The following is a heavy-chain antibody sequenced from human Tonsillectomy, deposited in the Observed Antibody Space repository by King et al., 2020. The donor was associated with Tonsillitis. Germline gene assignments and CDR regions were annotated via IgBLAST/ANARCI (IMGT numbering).Heavy chain of an antibody. CDR3: ARGGIEYCSGGNSYSGGNAFDI. CDR2: INTGNGNT. D-gene: IGHD2-15*01. J-gene: IGHJ3*02. Sequence: GQRVQSWAEVKKTGASVKVSCKASGNTFTSSAMHWVRQGPGQRREWMGWINTGNGNTKYSQKFQGRVTITRETSENTAYMARSSLRSEDTAVYYCARGGIEYCSGGNSYSGGNAFDIWGQGTMVTVSS. V-gene: IGHV1-3*04. CDR1: GNTFTSSA.